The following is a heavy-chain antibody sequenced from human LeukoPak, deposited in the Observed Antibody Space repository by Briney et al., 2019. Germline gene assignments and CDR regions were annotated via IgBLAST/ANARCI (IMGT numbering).Heavy chain of an antibody. V-gene: IGHV3-48*02. CDR1: GFTSFDFP. J-gene: IGHJ3*02. CDR3: ARDNIWAFDI. D-gene: IGHD3-9*01. Sequence: GGSLRLSCEASGFTSFDFPMNWVRKAPGKGLEWVSHIRTDGTITYADSVKGRFTFSRDDAKTSVYLQMNSLRDEDTAIYYCARDNIWAFDIWGQGTMVTVAS. CDR2: IRTDGTI.